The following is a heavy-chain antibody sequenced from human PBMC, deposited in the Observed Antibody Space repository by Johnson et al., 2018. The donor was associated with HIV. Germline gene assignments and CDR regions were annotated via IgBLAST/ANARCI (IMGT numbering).Heavy chain of an antibody. CDR3: ARDGYYDILTGYDAFDI. D-gene: IGHD3-9*01. Sequence: EQLVESGGGLVKPGGSLRVSCAASGFSFSDYYMSWVRQAPGKGLEWVSVLYSGGSTYYADFVKDRFIISRDNSKNTLYLQMNSLRAEDTAVYYCARDGYYDILTGYDAFDIWGQGTMVTVSS. V-gene: IGHV3-66*01. J-gene: IGHJ3*02. CDR2: LYSGGST. CDR1: GFSFSDYY.